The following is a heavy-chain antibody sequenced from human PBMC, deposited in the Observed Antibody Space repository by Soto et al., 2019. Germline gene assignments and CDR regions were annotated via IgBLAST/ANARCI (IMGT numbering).Heavy chain of an antibody. CDR3: TTDCGGGSCYPGAHYSFYAMDV. J-gene: IGHJ6*02. V-gene: IGHV3-15*01. CDR2: VKTKIDGGTS. Sequence: EVQLVESGGGLVKPGGSLRLSCAASGFSFSYAWMSWVRQAPGKGLEWFGRVKTKIDGGTSDYAAPVKGRFTISRDDSKRMVFLQMNSLKTEDTAVYYCTTDCGGGSCYPGAHYSFYAMDVWGPGTTVTVSS. D-gene: IGHD2-15*01. CDR1: GFSFSYAW.